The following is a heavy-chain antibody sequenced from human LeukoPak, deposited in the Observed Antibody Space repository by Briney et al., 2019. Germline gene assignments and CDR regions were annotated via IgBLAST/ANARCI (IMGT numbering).Heavy chain of an antibody. CDR1: GGSISSGGYY. CDR2: IYYSGST. J-gene: IGHJ4*02. D-gene: IGHD6-6*01. V-gene: IGHV4-31*03. CDR3: ARAGVGAARNDY. Sequence: PSETLSLTCTVSGGSISSGGYYWSWIRQHPGKGLEWIGYIYYSGSTYYNPSLKSRVTISVDTSKNQFSLKLSSVTAADTAVYYCARAGVGAARNDYWGQGTLVTVSS.